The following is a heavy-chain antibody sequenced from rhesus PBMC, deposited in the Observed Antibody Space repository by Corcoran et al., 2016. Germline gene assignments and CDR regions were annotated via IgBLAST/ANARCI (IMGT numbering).Heavy chain of an antibody. CDR3: ARSNTVGTAKFDY. CDR1: GGSFSGYY. Sequence: QVQLQESGPGLVKPSETLSLTCAVSGGSFSGYYWGGIRQPPGTGLEWIGYISGSSGSTDYNPSLKSRVTISTDTSKNQFSLKLSSVTAADTAVYYCARSNTVGTAKFDYWGQGVLVTVSS. CDR2: ISGSSGST. D-gene: IGHD5-24*01. J-gene: IGHJ4*01. V-gene: IGHV4-165*01.